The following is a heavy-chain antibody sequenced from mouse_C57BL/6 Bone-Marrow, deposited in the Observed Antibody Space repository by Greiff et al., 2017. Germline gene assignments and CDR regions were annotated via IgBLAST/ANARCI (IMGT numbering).Heavy chain of an antibody. CDR1: GFNIKDYY. J-gene: IGHJ2*01. CDR3: TTAAFYGSSPSYFDY. D-gene: IGHD1-1*01. V-gene: IGHV14-1*01. Sequence: VQLQQSGAELVRPGASVKLSCTASGFNIKDYYMHWVKQRPEKGLEWIGRIDPEDGDTEYAPKFQGKATMTADTSSNTAYLQLSSLTSEDTAVYYYTTAAFYGSSPSYFDYWGQGTTLTVSS. CDR2: IDPEDGDT.